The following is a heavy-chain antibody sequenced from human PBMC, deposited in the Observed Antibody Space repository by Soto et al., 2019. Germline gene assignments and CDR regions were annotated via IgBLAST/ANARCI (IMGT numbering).Heavy chain of an antibody. J-gene: IGHJ5*02. CDR3: ARGLYYYDSSGYYSP. Sequence: EVQLVESGGGLVKPGGSLRLSCAASGFTFSSYSMNWVRQAPGKGLEWVSSISSSSSYIYYADSVKGRFTISRDNAKNSLYPQMNSLRAEDTAVYYCARGLYYYDSSGYYSPWGQGTLVTVSS. D-gene: IGHD3-22*01. CDR1: GFTFSSYS. V-gene: IGHV3-21*01. CDR2: ISSSSSYI.